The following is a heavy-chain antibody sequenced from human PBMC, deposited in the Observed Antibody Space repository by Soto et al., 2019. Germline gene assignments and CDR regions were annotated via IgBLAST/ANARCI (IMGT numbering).Heavy chain of an antibody. V-gene: IGHV3-66*01. Sequence: EVQLVVSGGGLVQPGGSLRLSCAASGFTVSSNFMSWVRQAPGKGLEWVSIIYSDGSTYYADSVKGRFTISRDNSKNTLYLQMNSLRADDTAVYYCASRRIPDGAYDYWGQGTLVTVSS. CDR2: IYSDGST. J-gene: IGHJ4*02. CDR1: GFTVSSNF. CDR3: ASRRIPDGAYDY. D-gene: IGHD4-17*01.